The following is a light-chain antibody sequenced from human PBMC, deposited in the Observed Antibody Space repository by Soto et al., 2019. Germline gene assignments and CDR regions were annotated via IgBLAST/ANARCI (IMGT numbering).Light chain of an antibody. Sequence: EVVLTQSPGNLSLSPGERATLSCRASQSVRSMYLAWYQQKPGQAPRLLIYDASSRATDIPDRFSGSGSGTDFTLTISRLEPEDFAIYYCQHYGNSLWTFGQGTKVIFK. CDR1: QSVRSMY. CDR2: DAS. CDR3: QHYGNSLWT. V-gene: IGKV3-20*01. J-gene: IGKJ1*01.